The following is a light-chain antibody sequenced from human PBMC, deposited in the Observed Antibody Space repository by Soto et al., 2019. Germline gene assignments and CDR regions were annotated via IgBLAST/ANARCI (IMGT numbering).Light chain of an antibody. CDR2: KAS. V-gene: IGKV1-5*03. J-gene: IGKJ1*01. CDR1: QSISTS. Sequence: DIQMTQSPSTLSASVGDRVTVTCRASQSISTSLAWYQQKPGKAPKLLIYKASSLGSGVPSRFSGSGSGTEFTLTISSLQPDDFATYYCQQYNTYSRTFGQGTKVDIK. CDR3: QQYNTYSRT.